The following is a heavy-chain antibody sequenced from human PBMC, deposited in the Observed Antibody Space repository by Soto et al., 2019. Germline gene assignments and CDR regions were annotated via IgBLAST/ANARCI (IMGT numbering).Heavy chain of an antibody. CDR1: GGSISSGDYY. CDR2: IYYTGST. V-gene: IGHV4-31*03. J-gene: IGHJ6*02. CDR3: ARVPIYHVLPSYYYYGMDV. D-gene: IGHD2-2*01. Sequence: PSETLSLTCTVSGGSISSGDYYWSWIRHHPGKALEWIGYIYYTGSTYYNPSLESRVAISVDTSNHQFSLKLSSVTAADTAVYYCARVPIYHVLPSYYYYGMDVWGQGTTVTVSS.